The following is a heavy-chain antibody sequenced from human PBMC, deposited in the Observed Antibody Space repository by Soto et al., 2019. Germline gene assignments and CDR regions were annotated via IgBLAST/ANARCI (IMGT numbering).Heavy chain of an antibody. D-gene: IGHD1-26*01. CDR1: GFTFSNAW. CDR2: IKSKTDGGTT. V-gene: IGHV3-15*05. Sequence: PGGSLRLSCAASGFTFSNAWMSWVRQAPGKWLEWVGHIKSKTDGGTTYYADSVKGRFTISRDNPKNTLYLQMMSLRAEDTAIYFCAKDQYSGSPGKPDYWGQGTLVTVSS. J-gene: IGHJ4*02. CDR3: AKDQYSGSPGKPDY.